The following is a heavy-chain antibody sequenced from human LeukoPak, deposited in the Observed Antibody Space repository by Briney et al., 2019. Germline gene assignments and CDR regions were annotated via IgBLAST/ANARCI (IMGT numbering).Heavy chain of an antibody. V-gene: IGHV3-48*02. Sequence: GGSLRLSCAASGFTFRNYAIHWVRQAPGKGLEWISYIDSDTYGNTIYYPHTVKGRFTISRDNAKNSLYLQMDSLRDEDTAVYYCARDRDYAFDYWGQGTLVTVSS. CDR3: ARDRDYAFDY. D-gene: IGHD4-17*01. CDR2: IDSDTYGNTI. CDR1: GFTFRNYA. J-gene: IGHJ4*02.